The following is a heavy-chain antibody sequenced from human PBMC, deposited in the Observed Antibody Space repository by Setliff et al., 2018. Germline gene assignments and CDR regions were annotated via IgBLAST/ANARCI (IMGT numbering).Heavy chain of an antibody. CDR2: TIPLFGTT. D-gene: IGHD1-1*01. V-gene: IGHV1-69*05. CDR1: GYTFTAYY. J-gene: IGHJ4*02. Sequence: SVKVSCKASGYTFTAYYIHWVRQAPGQGLEWMGGTIPLFGTTDYAQRFHGRVTIITDESTSTAYMELSSLTSDDTAMYYCARVGPSQWGYNKCDYWGQGTLVTVSS. CDR3: ARVGPSQWGYNKCDY.